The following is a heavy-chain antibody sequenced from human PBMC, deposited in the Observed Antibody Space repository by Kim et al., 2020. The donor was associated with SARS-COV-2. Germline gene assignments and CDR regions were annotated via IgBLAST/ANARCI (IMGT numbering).Heavy chain of an antibody. J-gene: IGHJ6*02. CDR1: GGSISSSCY. D-gene: IGHD1-26*01. CDR3: ARDGKQSYGMDV. V-gene: IGHV4-39*07. CDR2: IYYSGGT. Sequence: SETLSLTCTVSGGSISSSCYYCCFRRPPGGELEWSGGIYYSGGTSYNPSLKSRVTISVDTSKNQFSLHLSSVTAADTAVYFCARDGKQSYGMDVWGQGTTVTVSS.